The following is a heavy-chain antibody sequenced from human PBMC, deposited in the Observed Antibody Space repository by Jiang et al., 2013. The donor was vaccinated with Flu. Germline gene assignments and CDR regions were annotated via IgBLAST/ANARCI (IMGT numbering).Heavy chain of an antibody. Sequence: GSGLVKPSETLSLTCTISGGSINTGSFYWGWIRQPPGKGLVWIGSIYSSESVDYDGTTYYNPSLKSRVTISVDTSKSQFSLNLTSVTAADTAFYYCVGGALVPGANWFDPWGQGTLVTVSS. V-gene: IGHV4-39*01. CDR3: VGGALVPGANWFDP. J-gene: IGHJ5*02. CDR2: IYSSESVDYDGTT. CDR1: GGSINTGSFY. D-gene: IGHD4/OR15-4a*01.